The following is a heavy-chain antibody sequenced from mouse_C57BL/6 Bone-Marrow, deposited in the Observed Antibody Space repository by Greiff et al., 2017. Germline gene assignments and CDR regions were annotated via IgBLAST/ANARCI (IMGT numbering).Heavy chain of an antibody. Sequence: VQLQQSGAELARPGASVTLSCKASGYTFTSYGISWVKQRTGQGLEWIGEIYPRSGNTYYNEKFKGKATLTADKSSSTAYMELRSLTSEDSAVYFCARDYYGSRRAMDYWGQGTSVTVSS. D-gene: IGHD1-1*01. CDR3: ARDYYGSRRAMDY. V-gene: IGHV1-81*01. CDR2: IYPRSGNT. J-gene: IGHJ4*01. CDR1: GYTFTSYG.